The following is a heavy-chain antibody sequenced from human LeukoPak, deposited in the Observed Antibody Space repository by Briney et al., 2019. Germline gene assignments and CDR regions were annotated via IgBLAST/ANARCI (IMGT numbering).Heavy chain of an antibody. V-gene: IGHV4-61*01. CDR3: ARRTYFDL. CDR1: GGSVSSGSYY. J-gene: IGHJ2*01. Sequence: SETLSLTCTVSGGSVSSGSYYWTWIRQPPGKGLEWIGFIYYTGSTIYSPSLKSRVTISLDTSKNQFSLKLSSVTAADTAVYYCARRTYFDLWGRGTLVTVSS. CDR2: IYYTGST.